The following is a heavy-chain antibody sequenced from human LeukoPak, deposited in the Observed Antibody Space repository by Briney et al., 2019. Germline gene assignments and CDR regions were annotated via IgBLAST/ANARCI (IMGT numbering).Heavy chain of an antibody. D-gene: IGHD3-10*01. J-gene: IGHJ4*02. Sequence: GGSLRLSCAASGFTFSSYWMSWVRQAPGKGLEWVANIKQDGSEKYYVDSVKGRFTISRDNAKNTLYLQMNSLRAEDTAVYYCARGRYYGSWSFPYYFDYWGQGTLVTVSS. CDR3: ARGRYYGSWSFPYYFDY. CDR2: IKQDGSEK. CDR1: GFTFSSYW. V-gene: IGHV3-7*01.